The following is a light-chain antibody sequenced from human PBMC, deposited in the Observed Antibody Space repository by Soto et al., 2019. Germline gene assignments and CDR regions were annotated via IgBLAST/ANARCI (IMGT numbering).Light chain of an antibody. V-gene: IGKV3-20*01. J-gene: IGKJ4*01. CDR1: QSVSSTY. CDR2: GAS. CDR3: QQYERSPTT. Sequence: EIVLTQSPGTLSLSPGERATLSCRASQSVSSTYLAWYQQKPGQAPSLLIYGASRRATGIPDRFSGSGSGTYFTLTISRLEAEDFAMYYCQQYERSPTTFGGGTKVEIK.